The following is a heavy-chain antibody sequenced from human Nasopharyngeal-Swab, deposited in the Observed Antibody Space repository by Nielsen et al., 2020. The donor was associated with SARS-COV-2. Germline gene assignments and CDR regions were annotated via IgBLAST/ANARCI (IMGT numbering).Heavy chain of an antibody. CDR2: IYYSVST. J-gene: IGHJ4*02. CDR3: ASLGKDNSGWSDY. Sequence: WIRQPPGKGLEWIGSIYYSVSTYYNPSLKSRVTISVDTSKNQFSLRLSSVPAADTAVYYCASLGKDNSGWSDYWGQGTLVTVSS. D-gene: IGHD6-19*01. V-gene: IGHV4-39*01.